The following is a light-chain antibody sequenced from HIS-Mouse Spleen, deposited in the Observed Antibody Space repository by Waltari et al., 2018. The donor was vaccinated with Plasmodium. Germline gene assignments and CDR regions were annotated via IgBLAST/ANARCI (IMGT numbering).Light chain of an antibody. CDR3: QQNYNTWT. Sequence: DIQMTQSPSSLSASVGDRVPITCRASQSISSYLNWYQQKPGKAPKLLIYAASRLQSGVPSRFSGSGSGTDFTLTISSLQPEDFATYYCQQNYNTWTFGQGTKVEIK. CDR2: AAS. CDR1: QSISSY. V-gene: IGKV1-39*01. J-gene: IGKJ1*01.